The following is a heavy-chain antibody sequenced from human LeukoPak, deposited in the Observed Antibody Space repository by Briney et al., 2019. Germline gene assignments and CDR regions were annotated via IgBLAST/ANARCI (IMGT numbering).Heavy chain of an antibody. CDR1: GFTFSSYA. V-gene: IGHV3-23*01. J-gene: IGHJ6*02. CDR2: ISGSGGST. Sequence: GGSLRLSCAASGFTFSSYAMSWVRQAPGKGLEWVSAISGSGGSTYYADSVKGRFTISRDNSKNTLYLQMNSLRAEDTAVYYCAKEKGSGRYYYYYGMDVWGQGTTVTVSS. CDR3: AKEKGSGRYYYYYGMDV. D-gene: IGHD6-19*01.